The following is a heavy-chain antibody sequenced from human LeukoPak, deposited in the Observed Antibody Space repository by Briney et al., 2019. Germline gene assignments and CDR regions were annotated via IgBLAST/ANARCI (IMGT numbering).Heavy chain of an antibody. D-gene: IGHD3-10*01. V-gene: IGHV4-59*01. Sequence: SETLSLTCTVSGGSISSYYWSWIRQPPGKGLEWIGYIYYSGSTNYNPSLKSRVTISVDTSKNQFSLKLSSVTAADTAVYYCARSKITMVRGLGLLFDPWGQGTLVTVSS. J-gene: IGHJ5*02. CDR2: IYYSGST. CDR1: GGSISSYY. CDR3: ARSKITMVRGLGLLFDP.